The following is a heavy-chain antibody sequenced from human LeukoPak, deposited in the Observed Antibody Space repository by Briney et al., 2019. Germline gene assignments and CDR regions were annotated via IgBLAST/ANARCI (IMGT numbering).Heavy chain of an antibody. CDR3: ARYDGRSTSCYPKGRAFDI. CDR2: IYYSGST. CDR1: GGSISSYY. J-gene: IGHJ3*02. D-gene: IGHD2-2*01. V-gene: IGHV4-59*01. Sequence: SETLSLTCTVSGGSISSYYWSWIRQPPGKGLEWIGYIYYSGSTNYNPSLKSRVTISVDTSKNQFSLKLSSVTAADTAVYYCARYDGRSTSCYPKGRAFDIWGQGTMVTVSS.